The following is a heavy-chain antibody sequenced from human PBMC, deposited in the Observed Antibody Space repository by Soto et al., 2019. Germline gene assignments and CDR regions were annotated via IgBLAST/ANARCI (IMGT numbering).Heavy chain of an antibody. CDR3: ARTTSSSGYSPFGP. V-gene: IGHV5-51*01. CDR2: IYPGDSDT. J-gene: IGHJ5*02. Sequence: GESLKISCKGSGYRFNNYWMGWVRQMPGKGLEWMAIIYPGDSDTRYSPSFQGQVTVSADKSISTAYLQWSSLKASDTAMYFCARTTSSSGYSPFGPWGQGTPVTVSS. D-gene: IGHD6-6*01. CDR1: GYRFNNYW.